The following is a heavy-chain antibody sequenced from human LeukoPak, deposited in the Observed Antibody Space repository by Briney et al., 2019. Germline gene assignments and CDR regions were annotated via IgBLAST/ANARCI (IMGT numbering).Heavy chain of an antibody. V-gene: IGHV3-21*01. CDR3: ARELEEGFDY. CDR2: IGGSSSSI. J-gene: IGHJ4*02. Sequence: GGSLRLSCAASGFTFSTYSMKWVRQAPGKGLEWVSSIGGSSSSIYYADSVKGRFTISRDNAKNSLYLLMNSLRAEDTAVYYCARELEEGFDYWGQGTLVTVSS. CDR1: GFTFSTYS. D-gene: IGHD1-1*01.